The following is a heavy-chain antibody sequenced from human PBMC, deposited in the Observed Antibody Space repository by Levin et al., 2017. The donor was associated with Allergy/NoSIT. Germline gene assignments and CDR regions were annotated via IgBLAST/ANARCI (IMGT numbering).Heavy chain of an antibody. D-gene: IGHD5-12*01. Sequence: PSETLSLTCTVSGGSISSYYWSWIRQPPGKGLEWIGYIYYSGSTNYNPSLKSRVTISVDTSKNQFSLKLSSVTAADTAVYYCARALRGYSGYDFYYFDYWGQGTLVTVSS. J-gene: IGHJ4*02. CDR1: GGSISSYY. CDR3: ARALRGYSGYDFYYFDY. V-gene: IGHV4-59*01. CDR2: IYYSGST.